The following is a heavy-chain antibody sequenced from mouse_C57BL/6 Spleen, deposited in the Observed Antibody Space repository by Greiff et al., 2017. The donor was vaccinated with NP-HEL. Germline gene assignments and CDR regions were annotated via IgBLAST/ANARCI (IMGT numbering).Heavy chain of an antibody. V-gene: IGHV1-54*01. CDR2: INPGSGGT. J-gene: IGHJ3*01. CDR3: ARSSSNYVAWFAY. D-gene: IGHD2-5*01. Sequence: VQLQQSGAELVRPGTSVKVSCKASGYAFTHYLIEWVKQRPGPGLEWIGVINPGSGGTNSNEKFKGKATLTADKSSSTAYMQLSSLTSEDSAVYFCARSSSNYVAWFAYWGKGTLVTVAA. CDR1: GYAFTHYL.